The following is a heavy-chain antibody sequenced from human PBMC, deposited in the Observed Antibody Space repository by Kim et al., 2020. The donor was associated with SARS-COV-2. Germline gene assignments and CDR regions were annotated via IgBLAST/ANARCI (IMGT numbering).Heavy chain of an antibody. Sequence: SQTLSLTCAISGDSVSSNSAAWNWIRQSPSRGLEWLGRTYYRSKWYNDYAVSVKSRITINPDTSKNQFSLQLNSVTPEDTAVYYCARDLRAAAVIVSENRAFDIWGQGTMVTVSS. V-gene: IGHV6-1*01. CDR2: TYYRSKWYN. CDR3: ARDLRAAAVIVSENRAFDI. J-gene: IGHJ3*02. CDR1: GDSVSSNSAA. D-gene: IGHD6-13*01.